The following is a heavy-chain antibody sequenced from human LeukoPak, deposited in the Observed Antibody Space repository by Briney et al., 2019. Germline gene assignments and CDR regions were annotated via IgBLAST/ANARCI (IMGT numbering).Heavy chain of an antibody. V-gene: IGHV3-30-3*01. D-gene: IGHD1-26*01. J-gene: IGHJ4*02. CDR2: ISYDGSNK. Sequence: PGGSLRLSCAASGFTFSSDAMHWVRQAPGKGLEWVAVISYDGSNKYYADSVKGRFTISRDNSKNTLYLQMNSLRAEDTAVYYCARDPTGWELGYFDYWGQGTLVTVSS. CDR3: ARDPTGWELGYFDY. CDR1: GFTFSSDA.